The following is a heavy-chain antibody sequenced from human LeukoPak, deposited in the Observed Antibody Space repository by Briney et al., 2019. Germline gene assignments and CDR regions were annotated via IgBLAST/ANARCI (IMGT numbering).Heavy chain of an antibody. V-gene: IGHV4-61*02. Sequence: PSQTLSLTCTVSGGSISSGSYFWSWIRQPAGKGLEWIGRIYTSGSTNYNPSLKSRVTMSVDTSKNQFSLKLSSVTAADTAVYYCARVRQWLAPYYYYYYYMDVWGKGTTVAISS. D-gene: IGHD6-19*01. CDR2: IYTSGST. CDR3: ARVRQWLAPYYYYYYYMDV. CDR1: GGSISSGSYF. J-gene: IGHJ6*03.